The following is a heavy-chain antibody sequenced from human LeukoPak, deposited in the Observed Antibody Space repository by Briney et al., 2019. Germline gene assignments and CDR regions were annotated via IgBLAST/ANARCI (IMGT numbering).Heavy chain of an antibody. CDR3: ARTSYYGSGSYAT. D-gene: IGHD3-10*01. CDR1: GYTFTGYY. J-gene: IGHJ5*02. CDR2: INPNSADT. Sequence: GASVKVSCKASGYTFTGYYIHWVRQAPGQGLEWMGRINPNSADTNYAQNFQGRVTMTRDTSISTAYMELSRLRSDDTAVYYCARTSYYGSGSYATWGQGTLVTVSS. V-gene: IGHV1-2*06.